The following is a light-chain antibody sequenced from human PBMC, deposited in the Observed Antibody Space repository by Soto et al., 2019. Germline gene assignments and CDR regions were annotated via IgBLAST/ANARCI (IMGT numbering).Light chain of an antibody. J-gene: IGKJ3*01. Sequence: EIVLTHSPATLSLSPGERANVSCRASQSISNSYAWYQQKPGQAPSILIFDGSKRATGILARFSGSGSGTDFTLTITSLRAENFGVYYGQQLAIWRGVRFGPGTKGD. CDR3: QQLAIWRGVR. V-gene: IGKV3-11*01. CDR2: DGS. CDR1: QSISNS.